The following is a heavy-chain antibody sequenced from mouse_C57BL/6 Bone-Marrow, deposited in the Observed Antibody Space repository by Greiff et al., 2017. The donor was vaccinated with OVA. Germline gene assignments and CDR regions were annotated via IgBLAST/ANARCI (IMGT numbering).Heavy chain of an antibody. V-gene: IGHV1-82*01. Sequence: VQLQQSGPELVKPGASVKISCKASGYAFSSSWMNWVKQRPGKGLEWIGRIYPGDGDTNYNGKFKGKATLTADKSSSTAYMQLSSLTSEDSAVYFCARRDDYGSSIYWYFDVWGTGTTVTVSS. CDR3: ARRDDYGSSIYWYFDV. CDR1: GYAFSSSW. J-gene: IGHJ1*03. D-gene: IGHD1-1*01. CDR2: IYPGDGDT.